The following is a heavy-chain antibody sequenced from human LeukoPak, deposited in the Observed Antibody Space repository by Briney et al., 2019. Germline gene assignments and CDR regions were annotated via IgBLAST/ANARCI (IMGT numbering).Heavy chain of an antibody. Sequence: ASVKVSCKTSGHSFTSYYIHWVRQAPGQGLEWMGWINPKSGGANYAQKFQGRVTMTWDTSISTAYMELSRLRSDDTAVYYCAREYILTAYYGDYWGQGTLVTVSS. V-gene: IGHV1-2*02. D-gene: IGHD3-9*01. CDR2: INPKSGGA. J-gene: IGHJ4*02. CDR3: AREYILTAYYGDY. CDR1: GHSFTSYY.